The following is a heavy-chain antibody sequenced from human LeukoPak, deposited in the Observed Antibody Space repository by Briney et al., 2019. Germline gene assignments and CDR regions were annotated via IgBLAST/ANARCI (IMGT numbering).Heavy chain of an antibody. CDR3: ARNSTFSLLWYGDLLDY. CDR2: ISAYNGNT. J-gene: IGHJ4*02. D-gene: IGHD3-10*01. CDR1: GYTCTSYG. V-gene: IGHV1-18*04. Sequence: ASVKLSFKSSGYTCTSYGTSWVRPAPGQGLEWMGWISAYNGNTNYAQKLQGRVTITTDTSTSTVYMELRSLRSDDTAVYYCARNSTFSLLWYGDLLDYWGQGTLVTVSS.